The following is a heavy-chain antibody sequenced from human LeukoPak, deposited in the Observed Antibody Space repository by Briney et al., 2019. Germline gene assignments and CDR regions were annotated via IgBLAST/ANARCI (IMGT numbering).Heavy chain of an antibody. D-gene: IGHD3-16*01. V-gene: IGHV3-7*01. CDR2: IKQDGSEK. J-gene: IGHJ4*02. CDR3: VRDPSLGVVGGDY. Sequence: PGGSLRLSCAASGFTFRDNGMDWVRQAPGKGLEWVANIKQDGSEKNYVASVKGRFTISRDNAKNSLFLQMNSLRAEDTAVYYCVRDPSLGVVGGDYWGQGTLVTVSS. CDR1: GFTFRDNG.